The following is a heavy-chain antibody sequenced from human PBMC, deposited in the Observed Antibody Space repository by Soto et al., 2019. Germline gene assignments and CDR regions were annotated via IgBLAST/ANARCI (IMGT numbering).Heavy chain of an antibody. Sequence: QVQLVQSGAEVKKPGSSVKVSCKASGGTLSSYSISWVRQAPGQGLEWMGGIVHPSGTATYAQKFQGRVTITADASTSTAYMELTSLSSADTAVYYCAGDKYQLLYNWFAPWGQGTLVTVSS. CDR3: AGDKYQLLYNWFAP. D-gene: IGHD2-2*01. V-gene: IGHV1-69*01. CDR2: IVHPSGTA. J-gene: IGHJ5*02. CDR1: GGTLSSYS.